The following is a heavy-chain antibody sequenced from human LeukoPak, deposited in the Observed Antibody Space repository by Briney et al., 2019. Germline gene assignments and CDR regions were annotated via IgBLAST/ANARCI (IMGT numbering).Heavy chain of an antibody. V-gene: IGHV1-3*01. Sequence: ASVTVSCKASGYTFTSYAMHWVRQAPGQRLEWMGWINAGNGNTKYSQEFQGRVTTTRDTSASTAYMELRSLRSDDTAVYYWASGSYFPGQYYYYMDVWGKGTTVTISS. CDR2: INAGNGNT. J-gene: IGHJ6*03. CDR3: ASGSYFPGQYYYYMDV. CDR1: GYTFTSYA. D-gene: IGHD1-26*01.